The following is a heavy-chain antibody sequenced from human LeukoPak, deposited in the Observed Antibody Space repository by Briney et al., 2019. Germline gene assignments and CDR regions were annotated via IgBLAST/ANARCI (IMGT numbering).Heavy chain of an antibody. D-gene: IGHD3-10*01. CDR3: ASHYYGSGSYSPLDY. J-gene: IGHJ4*02. CDR1: GGTFSSYA. CDR2: IIPIVGTA. Sequence: SVKLSCKASGGTFSSYAMSWVRQAPGQGLEWMGGIIPIVGTANYAQTFQGRVTITTDESTSTAYMELRSRRSEDTAVYFCASHYYGSGSYSPLDYWGQGTLVTVSS. V-gene: IGHV1-69*05.